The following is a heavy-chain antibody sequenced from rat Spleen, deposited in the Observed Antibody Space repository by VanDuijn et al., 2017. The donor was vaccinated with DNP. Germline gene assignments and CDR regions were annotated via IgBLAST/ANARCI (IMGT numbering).Heavy chain of an antibody. D-gene: IGHD1-1*01. CDR2: IIYDGSST. CDR3: ARHNHTTALFAY. Sequence: EVQLVESGGGLVQPRRSMKLSCTASGFTFSNFPMAWVRQAPTKGLELVAYIIYDGSSTYHGDSVKGRFTISRDNAKSTLYLQVNSLRSEDMATYYCARHNHTTALFAYWGPGTMVTVSS. V-gene: IGHV5-22*01. J-gene: IGHJ1*01. CDR1: GFTFSNFP.